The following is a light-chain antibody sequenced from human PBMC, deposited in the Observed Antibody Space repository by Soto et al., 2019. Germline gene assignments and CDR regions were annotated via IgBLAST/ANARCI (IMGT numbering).Light chain of an antibody. CDR1: SADVGGYNF. CDR3: SSYTSSRTHVV. Sequence: QPVLTQPASVSGSPGQSITISCTGTSADVGGYNFVSWYQHHPGKAPKLMIYDVSNRPSGVSNRFSGSKSANTASLTISGLQAEDEAASYCSSYTSSRTHVVFGGGTKVTVL. V-gene: IGLV2-14*03. CDR2: DVS. J-gene: IGLJ2*01.